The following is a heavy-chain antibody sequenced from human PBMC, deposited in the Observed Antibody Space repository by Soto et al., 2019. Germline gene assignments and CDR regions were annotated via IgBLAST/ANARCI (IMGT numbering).Heavy chain of an antibody. D-gene: IGHD3-16*01. CDR3: ARASTGELWVYGNLFDP. Sequence: SETLSLTCTVSGGSISSGDYYWSWIRQAPGKGLEWIGFIYYSGGTYYKPSLKSRVTISVDTSKNKFSLNLSSVTAADTAVYYCARASTGELWVYGNLFDPWRPGTLVIVSS. CDR2: IYYSGGT. CDR1: GGSISSGDYY. V-gene: IGHV4-30-4*01. J-gene: IGHJ5*02.